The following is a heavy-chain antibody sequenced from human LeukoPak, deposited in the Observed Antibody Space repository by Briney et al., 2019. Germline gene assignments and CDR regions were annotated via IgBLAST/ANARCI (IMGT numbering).Heavy chain of an antibody. CDR1: GYTFTGYY. CDR3: ARDLYGIAVAGYYYYYYMDV. V-gene: IGHV1-2*02. D-gene: IGHD6-19*01. Sequence: ASVKVSCKASGYTFTGYYMHWVRQAPGQGLEWMGWINPNSGVTNYAQKFQGRVTMTRDTSISTAYMELSRLRSDDTAVYYCARDLYGIAVAGYYYYYYMDVWGKGTTVTVSS. CDR2: INPNSGVT. J-gene: IGHJ6*03.